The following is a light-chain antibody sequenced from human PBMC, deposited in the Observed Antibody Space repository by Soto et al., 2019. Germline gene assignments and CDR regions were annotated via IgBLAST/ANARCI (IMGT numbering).Light chain of an antibody. CDR1: SSDVGNYNY. V-gene: IGLV2-11*01. CDR3: CSYAGSYTWV. Sequence: QSALTQPRSVSGSPGQSVTISCTGTSSDVGNYNYVSWYQQHPGKAPKFMIYDVNKRPSGVPDRFSGSKSGNTASLTISGLQAEDEADYYCCSYAGSYTWVFGGGTNLTVL. CDR2: DVN. J-gene: IGLJ3*02.